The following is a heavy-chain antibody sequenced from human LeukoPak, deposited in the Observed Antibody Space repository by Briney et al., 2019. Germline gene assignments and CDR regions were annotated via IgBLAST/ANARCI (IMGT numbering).Heavy chain of an antibody. CDR1: GYTFTSYD. J-gene: IGHJ6*02. Sequence: ASVKVSCKASGYTFTSYDINWVRQATGQGLEWMGWLNPNSGNTGYAQKFQGRVTMTRNTSISTAYMELSSLRSEDTAVYYCARGFRYYYGSGSYSTPGYYGMDVWGQGTTVTVSS. D-gene: IGHD3-10*01. CDR3: ARGFRYYYGSGSYSTPGYYGMDV. CDR2: LNPNSGNT. V-gene: IGHV1-8*01.